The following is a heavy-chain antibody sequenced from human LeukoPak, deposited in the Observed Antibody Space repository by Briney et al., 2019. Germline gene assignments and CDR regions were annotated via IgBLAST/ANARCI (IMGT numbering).Heavy chain of an antibody. CDR1: GYSFTSYW. Sequence: GESLKISCRGSGYSFTSYWISWVRQMPGKGLEWMGIIYPGDSDTRYSPSFQGQVTISTDKSISTAYLQWSSLKASDTAMYYCARDGGSPPYYFDYWGQGTLVTVSS. J-gene: IGHJ4*02. CDR3: ARDGGSPPYYFDY. CDR2: IYPGDSDT. D-gene: IGHD1-26*01. V-gene: IGHV5-51*01.